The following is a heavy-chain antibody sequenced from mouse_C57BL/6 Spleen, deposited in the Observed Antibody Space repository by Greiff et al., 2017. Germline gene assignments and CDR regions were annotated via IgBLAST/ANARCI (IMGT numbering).Heavy chain of an antibody. V-gene: IGHV5-17*01. Sequence: EVKVVESGGGLVKPGGSLKLSCAASGFTFSDYGMPWVRQAPEKGLEWVAYISNGSSTTYYADTVKGRLTISRDNAKNTLFLQMTSLRYEDTAMYYSARGGLRRTEFDYWGQGTLVTVSA. J-gene: IGHJ3*01. D-gene: IGHD2-4*01. CDR2: ISNGSSTT. CDR3: ARGGLRRTEFDY. CDR1: GFTFSDYG.